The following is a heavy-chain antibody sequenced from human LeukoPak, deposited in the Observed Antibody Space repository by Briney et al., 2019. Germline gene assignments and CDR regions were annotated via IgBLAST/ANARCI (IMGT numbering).Heavy chain of an antibody. J-gene: IGHJ4*02. CDR1: GGSLYGYS. V-gene: IGHV4-34*01. D-gene: IGHD4-23*01. CDR2: TNDSGGT. Sequence: TSETLSLTCAVYGGSLYGYSWSWIRQPPGKGLEWIGETNDSGGTNYNPSLKSRVSISIDTSRNQFSLKLTSVTAADTAVYFCASGAWAARLNSWAQGALVIVSS. CDR3: ASGAWAARLNS.